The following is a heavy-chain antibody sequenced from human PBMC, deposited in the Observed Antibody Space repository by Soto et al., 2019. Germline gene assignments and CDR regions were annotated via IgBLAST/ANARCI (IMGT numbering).Heavy chain of an antibody. Sequence: GGSLRLSYAASGFTFNTYAMTWVRQAPGKGLEWASTISGSGGNTYSADSVKGRFAISRDNSKNTLYLQMTSLRAEDTAIYYCARDCGRCYAGFDSWGQGTLVTVSS. CDR1: GFTFNTYA. J-gene: IGHJ4*02. D-gene: IGHD2-15*01. CDR2: ISGSGGNT. CDR3: ARDCGRCYAGFDS. V-gene: IGHV3-23*01.